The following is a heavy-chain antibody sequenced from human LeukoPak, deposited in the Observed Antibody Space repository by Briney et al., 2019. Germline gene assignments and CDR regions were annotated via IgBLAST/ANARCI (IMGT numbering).Heavy chain of an antibody. D-gene: IGHD4-17*01. CDR3: ARLVPDDYGDPDAYDI. Sequence: PSQTLSLTCTVSGGSISSGGYYWGWIRQHPGKGLEWIGYIYFSGSTYYNPSLKSRVTISVDTSKNQFSLKLSSVTAADTAVYYCARLVPDDYGDPDAYDIWGQGTMVTVSS. V-gene: IGHV4-31*03. CDR1: GGSISSGGYY. CDR2: IYFSGST. J-gene: IGHJ3*02.